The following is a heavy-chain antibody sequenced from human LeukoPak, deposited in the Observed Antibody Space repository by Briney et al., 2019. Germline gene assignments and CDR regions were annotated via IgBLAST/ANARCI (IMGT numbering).Heavy chain of an antibody. CDR2: IKQDGSEK. V-gene: IGHV3-7*03. CDR1: GFTFSTHW. CDR3: AKNKQWLLLDY. Sequence: PGGSLRLSCAVSGFTFSTHWMSWVRQAPGKGLEWVANIKQDGSEKYYVDSVKGRFTISRDNANNSVYLQMNSLRVEDTAVYYCAKNKQWLLLDYWGQGTRVTVSS. J-gene: IGHJ4*02. D-gene: IGHD6-19*01.